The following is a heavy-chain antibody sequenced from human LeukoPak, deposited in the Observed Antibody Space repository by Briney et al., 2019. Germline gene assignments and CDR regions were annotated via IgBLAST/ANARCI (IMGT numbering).Heavy chain of an antibody. CDR2: ISSNGGST. J-gene: IGHJ4*02. CDR3: ARSYCSSTSCYNALTYFDY. D-gene: IGHD2-2*02. V-gene: IGHV3-64*01. CDR1: GFTFSSYA. Sequence: GGSLRLSCAASGFTFSSYAMHWVRQAPGKGLEYVSAISSNGGSTYYANSVKGRFTISRDNSKNTLYLQMGGLRAEDMAVYYCARSYCSSTSCYNALTYFDYWGQGTLVTVSS.